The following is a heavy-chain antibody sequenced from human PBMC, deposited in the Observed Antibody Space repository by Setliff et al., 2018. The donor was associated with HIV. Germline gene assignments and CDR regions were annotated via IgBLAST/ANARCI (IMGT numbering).Heavy chain of an antibody. D-gene: IGHD2-2*01. CDR1: GYTFTSYG. CDR2: ISAYNGNT. J-gene: IGHJ6*02. V-gene: IGHV1-18*01. Sequence: ASVKVSCKASGYTFTSYGISWVRQAPGQGLEWMGWISAYNGNTNYAQKLRGRVTMTTDTSTSTAYMELRSLRSDDTAVYYCARDGHCSSTSCWGYYYYYGMDVWGQGTTVTVSS. CDR3: ARDGHCSSTSCWGYYYYYGMDV.